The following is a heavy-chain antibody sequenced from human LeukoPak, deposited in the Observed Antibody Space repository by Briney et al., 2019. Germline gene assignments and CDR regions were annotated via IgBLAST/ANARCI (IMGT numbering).Heavy chain of an antibody. Sequence: GGSLSLSCAASGFTFSSYAMHWVRQAPGKGLEWVAVISYDGSNKYYADSVKGRFTISRDNSKNTLYLQMNSLRAEDTAMYYCAKDQHNKYQLLLREYYYYGMDVWGQGTTVTVSS. D-gene: IGHD2-2*01. CDR3: AKDQHNKYQLLLREYYYYGMDV. V-gene: IGHV3-30-3*01. CDR2: ISYDGSNK. CDR1: GFTFSSYA. J-gene: IGHJ6*02.